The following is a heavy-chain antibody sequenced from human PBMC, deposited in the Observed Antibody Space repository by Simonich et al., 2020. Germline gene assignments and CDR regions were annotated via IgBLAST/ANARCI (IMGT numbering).Heavy chain of an antibody. CDR1: GYTFTGYY. J-gene: IGHJ5*02. CDR2: INPNSVVT. V-gene: IGHV1-2*06. CDR3: ARDEWFDP. Sequence: QVQLVQSGAEVKKPGASVKVSCKASGYTFTGYYMHWVRQAPGQGLEGMGRINPNSVVTNYDQKFQGRVTMTRDTSISTAYMELSRLRSDDTAVYYCARDEWFDPWGQGTLVTVSS.